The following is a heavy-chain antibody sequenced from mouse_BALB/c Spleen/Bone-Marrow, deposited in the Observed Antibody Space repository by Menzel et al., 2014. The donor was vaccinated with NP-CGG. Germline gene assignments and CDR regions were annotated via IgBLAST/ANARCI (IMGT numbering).Heavy chain of an antibody. V-gene: IGHV1S56*01. Sequence: VQLQQSGPELVKPGASVRISCKASGYTFTSYYVHWVRQRPGQGLEWIGWIYPGDFNTKYNEKFKGKATLTADKSSSTPSMQVSSLTSEDSAVYSCARKSQRAYDSMNYGGQGTPATVPS. CDR3: ARKSQRAYDSMNY. CDR1: GYTFTSYY. CDR2: IYPGDFNT. D-gene: IGHD2-4*01. J-gene: IGHJ4*01.